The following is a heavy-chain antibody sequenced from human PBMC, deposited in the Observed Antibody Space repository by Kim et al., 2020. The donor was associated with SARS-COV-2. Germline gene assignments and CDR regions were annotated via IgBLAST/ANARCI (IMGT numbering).Heavy chain of an antibody. J-gene: IGHJ4*01. D-gene: IGHD3-22*01. Sequence: SETLSLTCTVSGGSIRSYYWSWIRKPPGKGLEWIGYGYYSGSTNQNPSLKSRVSISVDTSKNQISLKLTSVTADDTAVYYCARGPMGNGYFYWGQGILVTVSS. CDR1: GGSIRSYY. CDR3: ARGPMGNGYFY. CDR2: GYYSGST. V-gene: IGHV4-59*01.